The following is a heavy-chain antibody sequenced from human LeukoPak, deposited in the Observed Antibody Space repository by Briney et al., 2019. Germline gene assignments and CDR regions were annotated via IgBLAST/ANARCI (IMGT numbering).Heavy chain of an antibody. J-gene: IGHJ5*02. V-gene: IGHV4-59*01. D-gene: IGHD3-22*01. CDR1: GGSISSYY. Sequence: PSETLSLTCTVSGGSISSYYWSWIRQPPGKGLEWIGYIYYSGSTNYNPSLKSRVTISVDTSKNQFSLKLSSVTAADTAGYYCARETYYYDSSGYYPWGQGTLVTVSS. CDR2: IYYSGST. CDR3: ARETYYYDSSGYYP.